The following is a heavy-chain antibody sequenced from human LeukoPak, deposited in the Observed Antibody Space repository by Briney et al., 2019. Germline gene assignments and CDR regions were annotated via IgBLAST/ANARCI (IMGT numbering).Heavy chain of an antibody. V-gene: IGHV3-30*02. CDR3: AKESAIAATGTRDVFDI. CDR2: LGYDGNMR. D-gene: IGHD6-13*01. J-gene: IGHJ3*02. CDR1: GLTFITYA. Sequence: GGSLSFSGAALGLTFITYACTGFGRAQAKGRGGGEFLGYDGNMRYYADSVKGRFTISRDNSKNTLHLQMNSLRLEDTAIYYCAKESAIAATGTRDVFDIWGRGIMVTVSS.